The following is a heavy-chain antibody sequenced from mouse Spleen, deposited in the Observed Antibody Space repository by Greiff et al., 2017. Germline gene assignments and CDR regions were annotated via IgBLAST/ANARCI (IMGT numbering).Heavy chain of an antibody. CDR1: GYTFTSYW. Sequence: QVQLQQPGAELVMPGASVKLSCKASGYTFTSYWMHWVKQRPGQGLEWIGEIDPSDSYTNYNQKFKGKATLTVDKSSSTAYMQLSSLTSEDSAVYYCARLITTVYYYAMDYWGQGTSVTVSS. J-gene: IGHJ4*01. CDR3: ARLITTVYYYAMDY. V-gene: IGHV1-69*01. CDR2: IDPSDSYT. D-gene: IGHD1-1*01.